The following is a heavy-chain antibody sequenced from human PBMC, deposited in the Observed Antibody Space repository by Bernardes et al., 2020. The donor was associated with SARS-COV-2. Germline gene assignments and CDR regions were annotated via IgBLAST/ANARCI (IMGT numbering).Heavy chain of an antibody. Sequence: GGSLRLSCVASGFPFSTHGMNWVRQAPGKGLAWVSSISRDSSYIYYADSVKGRFTISRDNVRNSLYLRMNSLRAEDTAVYYCARDPDGDYDLGYYYYGMDVWGQGTTVTVSS. CDR3: ARDPDGDYDLGYYYYGMDV. V-gene: IGHV3-21*01. J-gene: IGHJ6*02. D-gene: IGHD4-17*01. CDR1: GFPFSTHG. CDR2: ISRDSSYI.